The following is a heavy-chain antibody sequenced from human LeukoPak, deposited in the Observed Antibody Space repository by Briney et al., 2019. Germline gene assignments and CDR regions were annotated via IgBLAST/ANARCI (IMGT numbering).Heavy chain of an antibody. J-gene: IGHJ4*02. CDR1: GGSISTYY. Sequence: PSETLSLTCTVSGGSISTYYWSWVPQPPGKGLEWIGYVYYSGSTEYNPSLKSRVIISIDTSKIQFSLKLNSMTAADTAVYYCARGRDFWSGYSFDYWGQGTLVTVSS. V-gene: IGHV4-59*01. D-gene: IGHD3-3*01. CDR2: VYYSGST. CDR3: ARGRDFWSGYSFDY.